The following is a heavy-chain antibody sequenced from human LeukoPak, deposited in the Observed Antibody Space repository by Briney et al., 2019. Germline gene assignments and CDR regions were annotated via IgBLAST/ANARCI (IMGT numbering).Heavy chain of an antibody. V-gene: IGHV4-59*01. D-gene: IGHD5-18*01. CDR1: GGYIRGYH. CDR3: ARYTAMVPFDY. Sequence: PSETLSLTCSVSGGYIRGYHRSWIRQPPGKGLEWIGYIYYDGSTNYNPSLKSRVTISVDTSKNQFSLKLRSVTAADTAVYYCARYTAMVPFDYWGQGTLVTVSS. CDR2: IYYDGST. J-gene: IGHJ4*02.